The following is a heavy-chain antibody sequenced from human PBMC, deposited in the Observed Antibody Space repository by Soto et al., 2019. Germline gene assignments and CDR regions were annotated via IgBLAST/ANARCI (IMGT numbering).Heavy chain of an antibody. CDR1: GFTFDDYA. CDR2: ISWNSGRI. D-gene: IGHD4-17*01. V-gene: IGHV3-9*01. CDR3: AKSPSYYGDFDY. Sequence: EVQLVESGGGLVQPGRSLRLSCAASGFTFDDYAMHWVRQAPGKGLEWVSGISWNSGRIGYADSVKGRFTISRDNAKNSLSLQMNSLRAEDTALYYCAKSPSYYGDFDYWGQGTLVTVSS. J-gene: IGHJ4*02.